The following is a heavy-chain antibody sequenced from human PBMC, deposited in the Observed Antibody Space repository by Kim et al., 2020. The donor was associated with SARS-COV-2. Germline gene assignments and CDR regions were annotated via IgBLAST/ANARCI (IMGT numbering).Heavy chain of an antibody. J-gene: IGHJ6*02. Sequence: GGSLRLSCAASGFTFSSYAMHWVRQAPGKGLEWVAVISYDGSNKYYADSVKGRFTISRDNCKNTLYLQMNSLRAEDTAVYYCATSGSGNYYYYGMDVWGQGTTVTVSS. D-gene: IGHD3-10*01. CDR1: GFTFSSYA. CDR2: ISYDGSNK. CDR3: ATSGSGNYYYYGMDV. V-gene: IGHV3-30-3*01.